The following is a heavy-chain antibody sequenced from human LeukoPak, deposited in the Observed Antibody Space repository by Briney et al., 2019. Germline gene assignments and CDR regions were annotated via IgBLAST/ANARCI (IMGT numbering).Heavy chain of an antibody. V-gene: IGHV1-2*02. CDR3: ARPSSWDSNLHY. Sequence: ASVKVSCKASGYTFTGYYMHWVRQAPGQGLEWMGWINPNSGGTNYAQKFQGRVTMTRDTSISTAYMELSRLRSDDTAVYHCARPSSWDSNLHYWGQGTLVTVSS. D-gene: IGHD6-13*01. J-gene: IGHJ4*02. CDR2: INPNSGGT. CDR1: GYTFTGYY.